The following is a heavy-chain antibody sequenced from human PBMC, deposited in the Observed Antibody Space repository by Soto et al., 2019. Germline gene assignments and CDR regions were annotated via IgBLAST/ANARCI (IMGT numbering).Heavy chain of an antibody. V-gene: IGHV3-23*01. D-gene: IGHD5-18*01. CDR2: ISGSGGST. CDR3: AKVTASYSYGMDV. J-gene: IGHJ6*02. CDR1: GFTFRSYA. Sequence: GGSLRLSCAASGFTFRSYAMSWVRQAPGKGLEWVSLISGSGGSTYYADSVKGRFTISRDNSKHTLYPQCNSLRAEDTAIYYCAKVTASYSYGMDVWGHGTTVTVSS.